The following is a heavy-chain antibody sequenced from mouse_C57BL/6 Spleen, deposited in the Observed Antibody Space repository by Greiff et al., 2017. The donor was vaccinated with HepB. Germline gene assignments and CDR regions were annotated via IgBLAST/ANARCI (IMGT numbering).Heavy chain of an antibody. CDR1: GYTFTDYE. Sequence: VQLQQSGAELVRPGASVTLSCKASGYTFTDYEMHWVKQTPVHGLEWIGAIDPETGGTAYNQKFKGKAILTAEKSSSTAYMELRSLTSEDSAVYYCTRYYPYYFDYWGQGTTLTVSS. CDR2: IDPETGGT. V-gene: IGHV1-15*01. D-gene: IGHD1-1*01. CDR3: TRYYPYYFDY. J-gene: IGHJ2*01.